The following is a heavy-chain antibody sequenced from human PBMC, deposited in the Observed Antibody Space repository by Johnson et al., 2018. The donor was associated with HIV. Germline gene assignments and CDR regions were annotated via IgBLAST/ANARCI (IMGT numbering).Heavy chain of an antibody. J-gene: IGHJ3*02. Sequence: VQLVESGGGLVKPGGSLRLSCVASGFTFSSYAMHWVRQAPGKGLEYVSAVSSNGGSTYYANSVRGRFIISRDNSKNTLYLQMGSLRAEDMAVYYCARDVKVCALDIWGQGTMVTVSS. CDR3: ARDVKVCALDI. CDR1: GFTFSSYA. V-gene: IGHV3-64*01. CDR2: VSSNGGST. D-gene: IGHD3-16*01.